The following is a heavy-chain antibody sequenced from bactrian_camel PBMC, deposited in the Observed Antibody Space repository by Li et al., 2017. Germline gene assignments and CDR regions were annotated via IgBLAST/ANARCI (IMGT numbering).Heavy chain of an antibody. J-gene: IGHJ4*01. CDR1: AAVFSDNC. CDR2: INIRDGLT. Sequence: QMQLVESGGGSVEAGGSLRLSCETSAAVFSDNCFAWFRQIPGREREGVATINIRDGLTLYADSVEGRFTISRDASKNMVFLQMSSLQPEDTALYYCVTDLARRYSDYVSLPYYWGQGTQVTVS. V-gene: IGHV3S54*01. CDR3: VTDLARRYSDYVSLPYY. D-gene: IGHD4*01.